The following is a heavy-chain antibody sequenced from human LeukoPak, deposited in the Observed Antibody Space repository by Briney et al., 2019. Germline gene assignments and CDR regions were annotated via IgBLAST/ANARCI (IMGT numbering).Heavy chain of an antibody. CDR2: IYTSGST. D-gene: IGHD6-6*01. CDR1: GGSISSYY. CDR3: ASGIEYSSSDY. V-gene: IGHV4-4*07. Sequence: SETLSLTCTVSGGSISSYYWSWIRQPAGKGLEWIGRIYTSGSTNYNPSLKSRVTMSVDTSKDQFSLKLSSVTAAGTAVYYCASGIEYSSSDYWGQGTLVTVSS. J-gene: IGHJ4*02.